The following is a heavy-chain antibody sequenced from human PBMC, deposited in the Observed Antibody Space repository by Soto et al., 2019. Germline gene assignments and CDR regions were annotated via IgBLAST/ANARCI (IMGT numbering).Heavy chain of an antibody. J-gene: IGHJ4*02. CDR3: AKIEAPWRSSPFDY. D-gene: IGHD6-13*01. V-gene: IGHV3-23*01. Sequence: GGSLRLSCAASRFTFSSYAMSWVRQAPWKGLEWVSAISGSGGITYYADSVKGRFTISRDNSKNTLYLQMNSLRAEDTAVYYCAKIEAPWRSSPFDYWGQGTLVTVSS. CDR1: RFTFSSYA. CDR2: ISGSGGIT.